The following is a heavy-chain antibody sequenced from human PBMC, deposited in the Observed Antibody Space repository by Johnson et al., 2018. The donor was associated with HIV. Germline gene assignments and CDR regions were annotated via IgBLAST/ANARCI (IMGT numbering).Heavy chain of an antibody. CDR2: ISWISGTI. Sequence: VQLVESGGGVVRPGGSLRLSCAASRFTFDDYVMSWVRQAPGKGLEWVSGISWISGTIGYVDSVKGRFTISRENAKNSVYLQMNSLRAEDTAVYYCARLRGSSAKGFDIWGQGTMVIVSS. D-gene: IGHD6-6*01. V-gene: IGHV3-20*04. CDR3: ARLRGSSAKGFDI. J-gene: IGHJ3*02. CDR1: RFTFDDYV.